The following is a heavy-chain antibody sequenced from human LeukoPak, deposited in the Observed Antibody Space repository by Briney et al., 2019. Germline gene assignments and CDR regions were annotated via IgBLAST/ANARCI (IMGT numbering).Heavy chain of an antibody. D-gene: IGHD3-10*01. CDR2: ISSNGGST. V-gene: IGHV3-64D*06. CDR1: GFTFSSCA. CDR3: VKTGGGEGYYGSGSYYNVFDY. J-gene: IGHJ4*02. Sequence: PGGSLRLSCSASGFTFSSCAMHWVRQAPGKGLEYVSAISSNGGSTYYADSVKGRFTISRDNSKNTLYLQMSSLRAEDTAVYYCVKTGGGEGYYGSGSYYNVFDYWGQGTLVTVSS.